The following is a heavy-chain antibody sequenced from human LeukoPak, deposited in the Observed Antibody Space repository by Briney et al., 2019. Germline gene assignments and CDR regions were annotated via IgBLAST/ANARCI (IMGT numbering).Heavy chain of an antibody. J-gene: IGHJ4*02. V-gene: IGHV3-48*02. D-gene: IGHD2-21*02. CDR1: GFTFSSYS. CDR2: ISSSSTI. Sequence: PGGSLRLSCAASGFTFSSYSMNWVRQAPGKGLEWVSYISSSSTIYYADSVKGRFTISRDNAKNSLYLQMNSLRDEDTAVYYCASNDGVTAAYYWGQGTLVTVSS. CDR3: ASNDGVTAAYY.